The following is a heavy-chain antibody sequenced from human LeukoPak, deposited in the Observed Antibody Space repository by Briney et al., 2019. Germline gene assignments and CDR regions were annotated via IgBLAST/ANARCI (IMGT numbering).Heavy chain of an antibody. CDR2: IYYSGST. D-gene: IGHD3-3*01. J-gene: IGHJ6*03. CDR3: ARAKGVVIKGYMDV. Sequence: SETLSLTCTVSGGSISSYYWSWIRQPPGKGLEWIGYIYYSGSTNYNPSLKSRVTISVDTSKNQFSLKLSSVTAADTAVYYCARAKGVVIKGYMDVWGKGTTVTVSS. CDR1: GGSISSYY. V-gene: IGHV4-59*08.